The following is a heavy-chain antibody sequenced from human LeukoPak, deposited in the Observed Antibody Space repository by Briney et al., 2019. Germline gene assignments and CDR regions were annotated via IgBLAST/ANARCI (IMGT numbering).Heavy chain of an antibody. CDR2: ISSSGSTI. V-gene: IGHV3-48*03. J-gene: IGHJ4*02. D-gene: IGHD3-9*01. CDR3: ARTTGGDILTGYFDY. Sequence: SGGSLRLSCAASGFTFSSYEMNWVRQAPGKGLEWVSYISSSGSTIYYADSVKGRFTISRDNSKNTLYLQMNSLRAEDTAVYYCARTTGGDILTGYFDYWGQGTLVTVSS. CDR1: GFTFSSYE.